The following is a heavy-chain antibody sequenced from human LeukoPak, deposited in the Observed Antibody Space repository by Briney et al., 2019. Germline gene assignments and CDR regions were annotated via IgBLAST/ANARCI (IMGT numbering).Heavy chain of an antibody. CDR2: IHYTGST. J-gene: IGHJ1*01. V-gene: IGHV4-59*01. Sequence: SETLSLTCTVSGGSISCYYWIWIRQPPRKGLQWIGYIHYTGSTKYNPSLKSRVTISVNTSKNQFSLKLSSVTAADTAVYYCARDLSYYDSSDYLRGAEYFQHWGQGTLVTVSS. CDR3: ARDLSYYDSSDYLRGAEYFQH. D-gene: IGHD3-22*01. CDR1: GGSISCYY.